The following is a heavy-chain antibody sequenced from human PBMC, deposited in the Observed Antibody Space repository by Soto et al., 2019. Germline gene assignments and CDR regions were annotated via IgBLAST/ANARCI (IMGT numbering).Heavy chain of an antibody. CDR1: GGSISKFY. J-gene: IGHJ5*02. CDR3: VRDGSKTLRDWFDP. D-gene: IGHD4-17*01. Sequence: LSLTCSVSGGSISKFYWSWIRKTAGKGLEWMGRVYATGTTDYNPSLRSRVAMSVDISKKTFSLRLTSVTAADTGVYYCVRDGSKTLRDWFDPWGQGKLVTVSS. CDR2: VYATGTT. V-gene: IGHV4-4*07.